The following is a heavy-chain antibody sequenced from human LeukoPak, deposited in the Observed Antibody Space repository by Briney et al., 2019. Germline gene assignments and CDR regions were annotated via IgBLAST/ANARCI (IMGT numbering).Heavy chain of an antibody. CDR1: GGSFSGYY. J-gene: IGHJ4*02. Sequence: SETLSLTCAVYGGSFSGYYWSWIRQPPGKGLEWIGEINHSGSTNYNPSLKSRVTISVDPSKNQFSLKLSSVTAADTAVYYCARGAGYYGSGSYYAGFGYWGQGTLVTVSS. CDR2: INHSGST. V-gene: IGHV4-34*01. CDR3: ARGAGYYGSGSYYAGFGY. D-gene: IGHD3-10*01.